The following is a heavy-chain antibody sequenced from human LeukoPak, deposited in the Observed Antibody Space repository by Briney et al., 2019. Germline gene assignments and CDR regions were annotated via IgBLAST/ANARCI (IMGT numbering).Heavy chain of an antibody. Sequence: GGSLRLSCAASGFTFSSYSMNWVRQAPGKGLEWVSIIYNDGSTYYADSMKGRFTISRDNSKNTLYLQVNSLRAEDTAMYYCARNILFAFDIWGQGTMVTVSS. CDR2: IYNDGST. V-gene: IGHV3-53*01. CDR3: ARNILFAFDI. J-gene: IGHJ3*02. D-gene: IGHD2/OR15-2a*01. CDR1: GFTFSSYS.